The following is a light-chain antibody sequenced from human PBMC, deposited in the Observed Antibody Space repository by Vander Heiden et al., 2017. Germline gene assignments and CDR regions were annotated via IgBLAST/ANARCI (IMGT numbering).Light chain of an antibody. CDR1: QSVSSY. V-gene: IGKV3-11*01. CDR2: DAS. CDR3: QQRSNWLIT. J-gene: IGKJ5*01. Sequence: EIVLTQSPATLSLSPGERATLSCRASQSVSSYLAWYQQKPGQAPRLLIYDASNRATGIPARFSGSRSGTDFTLTIIILEPEDFAVYYCQQRSNWLITFGQGTRLEIK.